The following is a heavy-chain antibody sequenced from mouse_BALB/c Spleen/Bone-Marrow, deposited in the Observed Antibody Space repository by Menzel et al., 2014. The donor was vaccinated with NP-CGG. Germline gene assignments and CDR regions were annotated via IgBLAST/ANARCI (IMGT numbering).Heavy chain of an antibody. CDR1: GFNIKDTY. CDR3: ANYYYGSSLFAY. J-gene: IGHJ3*01. D-gene: IGHD1-1*01. Sequence: VQLQQSGAELVKPGASVRLSCTASGFNIKDTYMHWGKQRPERGLEWIGRIDPANGNTKYDPKFQGKATITADTSSNTAYLQLSSLTSEDTAVYYCANYYYGSSLFAYWGQGTLVTVSA. V-gene: IGHV14-3*02. CDR2: IDPANGNT.